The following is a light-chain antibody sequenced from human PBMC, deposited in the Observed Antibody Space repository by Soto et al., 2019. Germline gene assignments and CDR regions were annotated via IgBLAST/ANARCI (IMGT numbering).Light chain of an antibody. CDR2: GAS. V-gene: IGKV1-9*01. CDR1: HVISSS. CDR3: QHLNSNPTWT. Sequence: IQLTQSPSSLSASVGDRVTITCRVRHVISSSLAWYQHKPGKAPNLLISGASTLQSGVPSRFSGSGSGTDFTLTISSLQPEDFATYYCQHLNSNPTWTFGQGTKVDIK. J-gene: IGKJ1*01.